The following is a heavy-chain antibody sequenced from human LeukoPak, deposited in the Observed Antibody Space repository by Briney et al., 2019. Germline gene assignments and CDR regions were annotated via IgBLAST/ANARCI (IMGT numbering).Heavy chain of an antibody. CDR3: ARRRSSWYDNWFDP. CDR2: IFHSGTT. J-gene: IGHJ5*02. D-gene: IGHD6-13*01. CDR1: GYSISSGYY. Sequence: PSETLSLTCTVSGYSISSGYYWGWIRQPPGKGLEWIGSIFHSGTTYYNPSLKSRVTISVDTSKNQFSLRLSSVTAADTAVYYCARRRSSWYDNWFDPWGQGTLVTVSS. V-gene: IGHV4-38-2*02.